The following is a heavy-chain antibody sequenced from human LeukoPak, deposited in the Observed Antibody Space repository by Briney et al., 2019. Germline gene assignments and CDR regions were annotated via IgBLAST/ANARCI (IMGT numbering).Heavy chain of an antibody. CDR3: ARDRSYYDRSAYYSFVGTFDY. D-gene: IGHD3-22*01. J-gene: IGHJ4*02. CDR1: GFTFSSYW. V-gene: IGHV3-74*01. Sequence: GGALRLSCAASGFTFSSYWMHWVRQAPGKGLVWVSRINSDGSSTSYADSVKGRFTISRDNSKNTLYLQMNNLRAEDTAVYYCARDRSYYDRSAYYSFVGTFDYWGQGTLVTVSS. CDR2: INSDGSST.